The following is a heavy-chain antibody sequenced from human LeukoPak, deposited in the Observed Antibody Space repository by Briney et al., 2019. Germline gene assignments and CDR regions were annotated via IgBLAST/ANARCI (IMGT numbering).Heavy chain of an antibody. CDR3: ARDPYSYASY. Sequence: QPGGSLRLSCAASGYTFSHYWMHWVRQAPGKGLVWVSRINHDGSSTRFADSVKGRFTISRDNAKNTLYLQMNSLRVEDTAVYYCARDPYSYASYWGQGTLVTVSS. V-gene: IGHV3-74*01. J-gene: IGHJ4*02. CDR1: GYTFSHYW. D-gene: IGHD5-18*01. CDR2: INHDGSST.